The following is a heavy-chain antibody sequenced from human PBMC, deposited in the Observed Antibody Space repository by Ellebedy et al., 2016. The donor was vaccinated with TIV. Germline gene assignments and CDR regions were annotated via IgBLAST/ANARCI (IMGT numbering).Heavy chain of an antibody. CDR2: IKQDGSEK. D-gene: IGHD3-10*01. Sequence: GESLKISCAASGFTFSSNWMSWVRQTPGKGLEWVAYIKQDGSEKYYVDSVKGRFTISRDNAKNSLYLQMNSLRAEDTAVYYCARVRTMVRGGGMDVWGQGTTVTVSS. CDR3: ARVRTMVRGGGMDV. CDR1: GFTFSSNW. J-gene: IGHJ6*02. V-gene: IGHV3-7*03.